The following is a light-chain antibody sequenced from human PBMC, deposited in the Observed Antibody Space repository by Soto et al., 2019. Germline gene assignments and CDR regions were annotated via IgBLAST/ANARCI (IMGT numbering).Light chain of an antibody. J-gene: IGKJ1*01. CDR3: QQYNNYPKT. CDR1: ESIRTW. CDR2: DAS. Sequence: DIQMTQSPSTLSASIGDRVTITCRSSESIRTWLAWYQHKPGKAPKFLIYDASSLESGVPERFSGSGSGTEFTLTISNLQPDDFATYFCQQYNNYPKTFGQGTKVEIK. V-gene: IGKV1-5*01.